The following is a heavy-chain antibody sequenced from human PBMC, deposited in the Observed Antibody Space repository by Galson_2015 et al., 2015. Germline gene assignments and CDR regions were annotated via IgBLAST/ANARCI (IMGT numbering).Heavy chain of an antibody. Sequence: ETLSLTCTVSGGSISTSTHYWHWIRQPPGKGLEWVGNSHYSGITYYNPSLKGRVSISVDTSKNQFSPRLTSVTAADTALYFCARNWDSSTLLGNAFDVWGQGTMVTVTS. D-gene: IGHD2-2*01. J-gene: IGHJ3*01. CDR2: SHYSGIT. CDR1: GGSISTSTHY. CDR3: ARNWDSSTLLGNAFDV. V-gene: IGHV4-39*01.